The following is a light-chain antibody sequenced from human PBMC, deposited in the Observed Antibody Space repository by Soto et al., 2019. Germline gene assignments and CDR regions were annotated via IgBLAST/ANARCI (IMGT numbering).Light chain of an antibody. CDR2: EVS. CDR1: SSDVGGYNC. V-gene: IGLV2-8*01. J-gene: IGLJ2*01. CDR3: SSDAGSNIPVV. Sequence: QSALTQPPSASGSPGQSVTISCTGTSSDVGGYNCVSWYQQHPGKAPKLMIYEVSKRPSGVPDRFSGSKSGNTASLTVSGLPAEDVAEYYRSSDAGSNIPVVFGGGTQLTVL.